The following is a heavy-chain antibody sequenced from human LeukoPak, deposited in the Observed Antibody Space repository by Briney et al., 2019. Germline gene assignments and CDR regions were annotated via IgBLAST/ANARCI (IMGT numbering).Heavy chain of an antibody. J-gene: IGHJ4*02. D-gene: IGHD5-24*01. CDR2: IYYSGST. CDR3: ARHGMATIIN. Sequence: PSETLSLTCTVSGGSISSYYWSWIRQPPGKGLEWIGYIYYSGSTNYSPSLKSRLTISVDTSKNQFSLKLSSVTAADTAVFYCARHGMATIINWGQGTLVTVSS. CDR1: GGSISSYY. V-gene: IGHV4-59*08.